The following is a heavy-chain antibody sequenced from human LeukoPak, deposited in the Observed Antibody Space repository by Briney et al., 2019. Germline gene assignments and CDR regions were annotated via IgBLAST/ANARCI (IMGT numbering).Heavy chain of an antibody. D-gene: IGHD2-2*02. Sequence: GGSLRLSCAASGSTFSDYYMSWIRQAPGKGLEWVSYISSSGSTIYYADSVKGRFTISRDNAKNSLYLQMISLRAEDTAVYYCARDGDCSSTSCYTLLTRYYGMDVWGQGTTVTVSS. CDR3: ARDGDCSSTSCYTLLTRYYGMDV. CDR2: ISSSGSTI. CDR1: GSTFSDYY. J-gene: IGHJ6*02. V-gene: IGHV3-11*01.